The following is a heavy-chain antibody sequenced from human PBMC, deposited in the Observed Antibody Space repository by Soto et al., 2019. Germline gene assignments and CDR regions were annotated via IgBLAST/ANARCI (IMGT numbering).Heavy chain of an antibody. CDR1: SHSIINNNFY. Sequence: SATLSLTCPIFSHSIINNNFYWDWIRQPPGKGLEWIGSIYYSGSTYYNPSLKSRVTISVDTSNNQLSLKLSSVTAADTAVYYCARHYGYYSHYMDVWTKGTTVS. CDR2: IYYSGST. V-gene: IGHV4-39*01. CDR3: ARHYGYYSHYMDV. D-gene: IGHD3-10*01. J-gene: IGHJ6*03.